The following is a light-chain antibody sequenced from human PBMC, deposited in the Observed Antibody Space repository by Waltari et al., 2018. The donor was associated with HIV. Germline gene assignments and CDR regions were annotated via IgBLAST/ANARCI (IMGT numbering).Light chain of an antibody. CDR2: DVT. CDR3: ASYRYSTKSYV. CDR1: SNDVGCYNH. Sequence: QSALTQPASVSGSPGQSITISCIGTSNDVGCYNHVSWYQRHPGKAPKLLIYDVTNRPSGVSNRFSGSKSGNTASLAISGLQAEDEADYYCASYRYSTKSYVFGTGTTVTVL. V-gene: IGLV2-14*03. J-gene: IGLJ1*01.